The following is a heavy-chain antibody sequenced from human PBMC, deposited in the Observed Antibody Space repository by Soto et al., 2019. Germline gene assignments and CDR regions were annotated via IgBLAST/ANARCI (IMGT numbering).Heavy chain of an antibody. J-gene: IGHJ5*02. CDR1: GFSLSTSGVG. Sequence: QITLKESGPTLVKPTQTLTLTCTFSGFSLSTSGVGVGWIRQPPGKALEWLALIYWDDDKRYSPSLKCRLTITKDTSKNQVVLTMTNMDPVDTATYYCAHSLIGYFYDSSGSNWFDPCGQGTLVTVSS. V-gene: IGHV2-5*02. D-gene: IGHD3-22*01. CDR3: AHSLIGYFYDSSGSNWFDP. CDR2: IYWDDDK.